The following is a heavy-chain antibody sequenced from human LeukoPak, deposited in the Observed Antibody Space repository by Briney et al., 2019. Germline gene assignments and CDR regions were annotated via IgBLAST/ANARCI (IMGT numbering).Heavy chain of an antibody. D-gene: IGHD3-9*01. J-gene: IGHJ4*02. CDR3: TGELRYFDWLLK. CDR2: IESKTDGGTT. V-gene: IGHV3-15*04. Sequence: GGFLRLSCAASGFTFSNAWMSWVRQAPGKGLEWVGRIESKTDGGTTDYAAPVKGRFTISRDDSKNTLYLQMNSLKTEDTAVYYCTGELRYFDWLLKWGQGTLVTVSS. CDR1: GFTFSNAW.